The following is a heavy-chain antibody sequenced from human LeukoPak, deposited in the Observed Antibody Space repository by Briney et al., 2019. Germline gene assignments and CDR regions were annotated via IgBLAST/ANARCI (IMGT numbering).Heavy chain of an antibody. CDR2: IYSGGST. CDR1: GFTVSSNY. D-gene: IGHD3-10*01. CDR3: ARVGRGGYCYGMDV. J-gene: IGHJ6*02. V-gene: IGHV3-66*01. Sequence: GGSLRLSCAASGFTVSSNYMSWVRQAPGKGLEWVSVIYSGGSTYYADSVKGRFTISRDNSKNTLYLQMNSLRAEDTAVYYCARVGRGGYCYGMDVWGQGTTVTVSS.